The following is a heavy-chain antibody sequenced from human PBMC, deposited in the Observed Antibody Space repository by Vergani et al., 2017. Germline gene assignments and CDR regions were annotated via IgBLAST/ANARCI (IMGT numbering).Heavy chain of an antibody. Sequence: EVQLVESGGGLVQPGGSLRLSCAASGFTFSSYWMHWVRQAPGKGLVWVSRINSDGSSTSYAESVKGRVTISRDNAKNTLYLQRNRLRAEDTAVYYCARGSYGERGYYFDYWGQGTLVTVSS. J-gene: IGHJ4*02. CDR3: ARGSYGERGYYFDY. CDR2: INSDGSST. D-gene: IGHD4-17*01. V-gene: IGHV3-74*01. CDR1: GFTFSSYW.